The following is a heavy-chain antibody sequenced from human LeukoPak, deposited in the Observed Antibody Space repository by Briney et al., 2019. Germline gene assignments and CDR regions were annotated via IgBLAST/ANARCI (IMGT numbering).Heavy chain of an antibody. V-gene: IGHV1-2*02. Sequence: ASVKVSCKASGYTFTGYFIHWVRQAPGQGLEWMGWVNPNTGATKYEQKFQGRVTMTRDTSINTAYMELSSLRSDDTAVYYCARASRNWGYWYLDLWGRGTLVTVSS. D-gene: IGHD7-27*01. CDR3: ARASRNWGYWYLDL. CDR1: GYTFTGYF. J-gene: IGHJ2*01. CDR2: VNPNTGAT.